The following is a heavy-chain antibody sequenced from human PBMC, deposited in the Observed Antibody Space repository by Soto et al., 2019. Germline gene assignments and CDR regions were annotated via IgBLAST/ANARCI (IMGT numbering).Heavy chain of an antibody. CDR1: GGTFSSYA. V-gene: IGHV1-69*01. Sequence: QVQLVQSGAEVKKPGSSVKVSCKASGGTFSSYAISWVRQAPGQGLEWMGGIIPIFGTANYAQKFQGRVTITADETTSTAYQELSRLRSGDTAVYYCSRADYYDSSGYYYDAFDIWGQGTMGTVSS. CDR2: IIPIFGTA. CDR3: SRADYYDSSGYYYDAFDI. J-gene: IGHJ3*02. D-gene: IGHD3-22*01.